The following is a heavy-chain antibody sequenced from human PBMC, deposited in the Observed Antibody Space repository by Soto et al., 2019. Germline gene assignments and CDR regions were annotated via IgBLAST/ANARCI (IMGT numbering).Heavy chain of an antibody. J-gene: IGHJ6*02. CDR1: GFSVSSNF. CDR3: VRDWADTAADEGDYYGMDV. Sequence: VGSLRLSCAASGFSVSSNFISWVRPAPGKGLEWVSIIYSGGGTDYGDSVKGRFTVSRDTLKNTVSLQMNSLRAEDTAVYYCVRDWADTAADEGDYYGMDVWGQGTTVTVSS. CDR2: IYSGGGT. D-gene: IGHD5-18*01. V-gene: IGHV3-53*01.